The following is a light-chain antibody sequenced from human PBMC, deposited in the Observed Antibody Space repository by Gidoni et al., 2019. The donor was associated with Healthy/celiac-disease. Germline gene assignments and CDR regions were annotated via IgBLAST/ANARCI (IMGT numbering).Light chain of an antibody. J-gene: IGLJ1*01. CDR1: ALPKQY. V-gene: IGLV3-25*03. Sequence: YELKQPPSVSVSPGQTARITCSGDALPKQYAYWYQQKPGQAPVLVIYKDSERPSGIPERFSGSSSGTTVTLTISGVQAEDEADYYCQSADSSGTYVFGTGTKVTVL. CDR2: KDS. CDR3: QSADSSGTYV.